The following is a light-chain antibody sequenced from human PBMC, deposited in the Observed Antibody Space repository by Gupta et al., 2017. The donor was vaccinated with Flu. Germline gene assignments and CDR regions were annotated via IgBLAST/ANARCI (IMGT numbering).Light chain of an antibody. CDR3: SSLTDTNTQV. V-gene: IGLV2-14*01. J-gene: IGLJ3*02. CDR1: RYDIGSYDY. CDR2: GVT. Sequence: QSAQTQPASVSGSPGQSISISCTGTRYDIGSYDYVSWYQQYPGKAPRLLVYGVTIRPSGVSNRFSGSKSDNTASLTISGLQAEDEADYYCSSLTDTNTQVFGGGTRVTVL.